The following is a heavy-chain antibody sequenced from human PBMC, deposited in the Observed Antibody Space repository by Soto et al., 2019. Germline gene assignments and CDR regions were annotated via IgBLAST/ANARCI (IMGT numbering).Heavy chain of an antibody. V-gene: IGHV5-51*01. J-gene: IGHJ4*01. CDR1: GYSFSNYW. CDR3: ARHETYYTSRSCSQGFDF. CDR2: IFPGDSET. D-gene: IGHD3-3*01. Sequence: PGESLKISCKGAGYSFSNYWIVWLRQVPGKGLEWLGFIFPGDSETTYNPSFEDQVTMSADKSTDTAYLQWTSLKASDTAIYYCARHETYYTSRSCSQGFDFWGHGTLVTVSS.